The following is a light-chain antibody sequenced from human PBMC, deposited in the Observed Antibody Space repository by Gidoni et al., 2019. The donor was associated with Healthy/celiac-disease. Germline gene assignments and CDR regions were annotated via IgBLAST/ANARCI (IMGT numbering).Light chain of an antibody. CDR2: DAS. J-gene: IGKJ1*01. Sequence: EIVLTQSPATLSLSPGERATLPCRASQRISSYLHWYQQKPGQAPRLLIYDASNRATGSPARFSGSGSGTDFTLTISSLEPEDFAVYYCQQRSNWLWTFGQGTKVEIK. V-gene: IGKV3-11*01. CDR1: QRISSY. CDR3: QQRSNWLWT.